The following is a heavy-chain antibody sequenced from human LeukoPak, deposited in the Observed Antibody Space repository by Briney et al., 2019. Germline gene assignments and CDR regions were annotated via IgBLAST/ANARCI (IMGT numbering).Heavy chain of an antibody. D-gene: IGHD3-22*01. J-gene: IGHJ4*02. CDR1: RFTFSSYA. CDR3: AKDQGVYYYDSSGYYHYDY. CDR2: ISGSGGST. Sequence: GGSLRLSCAASRFTFSSYAMSWVRQAPGKGLEWVSAISGSGGSTYYADSVKGRFTISRDNSKNTLYLQMNSLRAEDTAVYYCAKDQGVYYYDSSGYYHYDYWGQGTLVTVSS. V-gene: IGHV3-23*01.